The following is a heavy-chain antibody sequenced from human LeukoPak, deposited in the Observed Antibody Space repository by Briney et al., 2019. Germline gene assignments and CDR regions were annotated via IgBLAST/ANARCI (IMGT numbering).Heavy chain of an antibody. V-gene: IGHV4-39*07. Sequence: SETLSLTCTVSSGSISSSSYYWGWIRQPPGKGLEWIGSIYYSGSTYYNPSLKSRVTISVDTSKSQFSLKLSSVTAADTAVYYCARSLTYYYGSGDFDYWGQGTLVTVSS. D-gene: IGHD3-10*01. CDR3: ARSLTYYYGSGDFDY. CDR2: IYYSGST. J-gene: IGHJ4*02. CDR1: SGSISSSSYY.